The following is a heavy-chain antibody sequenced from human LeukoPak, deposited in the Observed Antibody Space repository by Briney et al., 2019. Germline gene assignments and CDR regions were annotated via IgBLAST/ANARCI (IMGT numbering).Heavy chain of an antibody. CDR1: GFTFDDYG. V-gene: IGHV3-20*04. D-gene: IGHD2-2*01. Sequence: GGSLRLSCAASGFTFDDYGMSWVRQAPGKGLEWVSGINWNGGSTGYADSVKGRFTISRDNSKNTLDLQMNSLRTEDTAVYFCAKGSFGCSSSRCPQYYYYMDVWGKGTTVTVS. CDR3: AKGSFGCSSSRCPQYYYYMDV. CDR2: INWNGGST. J-gene: IGHJ6*03.